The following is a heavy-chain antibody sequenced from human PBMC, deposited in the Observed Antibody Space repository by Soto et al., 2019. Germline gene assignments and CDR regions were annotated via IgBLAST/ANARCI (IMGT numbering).Heavy chain of an antibody. Sequence: QVQLQESGPGLVKPSGTLSLTCAVSGGSFTSNNWWTWVRQPPGQGLEWIGEIYRTGSTNYNPSLKSRVNISLDKSENQFYLKVTSLTAADTAVYYCASRDPGTSVDYWGQGTLVTVSS. CDR3: ASRDPGTSVDY. V-gene: IGHV4-4*02. CDR1: GGSFTSNNW. J-gene: IGHJ4*02. D-gene: IGHD1-7*01. CDR2: IYRTGST.